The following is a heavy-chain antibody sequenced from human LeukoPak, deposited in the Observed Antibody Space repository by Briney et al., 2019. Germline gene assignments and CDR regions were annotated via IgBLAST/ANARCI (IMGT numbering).Heavy chain of an antibody. CDR1: GFTFSSYG. CDR2: IRYDGSIK. V-gene: IGHV3-30*02. D-gene: IGHD3-9*01. J-gene: IGHJ4*02. CDR3: VKGSQYNILTGFIVGAMDDFDH. Sequence: GGSLRLSCAASGFTFSSYGMHWVRQAPGKGLEWVAFIRYDGSIKHYADSVKGRVTISRDNSKNTLYLQMNSLRAEDTAVYYCVKGSQYNILTGFIVGAMDDFDHWGQGTLVTVSS.